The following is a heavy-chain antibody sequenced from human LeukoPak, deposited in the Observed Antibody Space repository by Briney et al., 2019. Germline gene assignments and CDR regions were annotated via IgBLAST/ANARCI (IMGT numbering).Heavy chain of an antibody. J-gene: IGHJ3*02. CDR3: ARDGARITMVRGLRGAFDI. D-gene: IGHD3-10*01. Sequence: ASVKVSCKASGYTFTSYGISWVRQAPGQGLEWMGWISAYNGSTNYAQKLQGRVTMTTDTSTSTAYMELRSLRSDDTAVYYCARDGARITMVRGLRGAFDIWGQGTMVTVSS. V-gene: IGHV1-18*01. CDR1: GYTFTSYG. CDR2: ISAYNGST.